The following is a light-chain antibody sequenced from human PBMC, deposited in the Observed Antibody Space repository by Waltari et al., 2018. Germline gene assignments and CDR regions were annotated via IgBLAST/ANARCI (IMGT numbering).Light chain of an antibody. V-gene: IGKV3-20*01. Sequence: EIVLTQSPGTLSLSPGERATLSCRASQRVGSSFLAWYQQKPGQAPRLLIYGASSRATGIPDRFSGSGSGTDFTLTISRLEPEDFAVYYCQQNDGSPRTFGQGTKVEIK. J-gene: IGKJ1*01. CDR3: QQNDGSPRT. CDR1: QRVGSSF. CDR2: GAS.